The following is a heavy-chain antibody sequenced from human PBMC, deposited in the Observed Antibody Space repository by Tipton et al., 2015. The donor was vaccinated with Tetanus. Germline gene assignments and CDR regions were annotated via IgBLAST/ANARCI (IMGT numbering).Heavy chain of an antibody. CDR3: AFRTNWRLSRGFDC. CDR1: GVTVSGNY. Sequence: QLVQSGGGLIQPGGSLRLSCAASGVTVSGNYMSWVRQAPGKGLEWVSVIYTGGSADYTDSVKGRFTISRDNSNNSLSLQMNSLRIDDTAVYYCAFRTNWRLSRGFDCWGQGILVTVSS. J-gene: IGHJ4*02. V-gene: IGHV3-53*01. CDR2: IYTGGSA. D-gene: IGHD1-20*01.